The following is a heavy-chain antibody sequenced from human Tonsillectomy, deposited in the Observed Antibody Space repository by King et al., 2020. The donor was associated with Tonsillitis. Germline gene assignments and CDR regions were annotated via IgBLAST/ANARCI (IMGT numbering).Heavy chain of an antibody. CDR1: GFIFSNAW. J-gene: IGHJ4*02. CDR3: TNKGHFTTATGTGLIGTLGDS. CDR2: IKSKADGGPT. D-gene: IGHD1-1*01. Sequence: VQLVESGGGLVKPGGSLRLSCAASGFIFSNAWMSWVRQAPGKGLEWVGRIKSKADGGPTNYAAPVKGRFTISRDDSKNTLYLQMNSLKTEDTAVYYCTNKGHFTTATGTGLIGTLGDSWGQGTLVTVSS. V-gene: IGHV3-15*01.